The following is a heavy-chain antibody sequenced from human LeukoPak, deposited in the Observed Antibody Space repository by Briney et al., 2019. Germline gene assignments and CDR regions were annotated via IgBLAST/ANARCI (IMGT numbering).Heavy chain of an antibody. D-gene: IGHD3-9*01. CDR3: ARGYYDILTRPDAFDI. J-gene: IGHJ3*02. Sequence: KPSETLSLTCTVSGYSISSGYYWGWIRQPPGKGLEWIGSIYHSGSTYYNPSLKSRVTISVDTSKNQFSLKLSSVTAADTAVYYCARGYYDILTRPDAFDIWGQGTMVTVSS. CDR1: GYSISSGYY. V-gene: IGHV4-38-2*02. CDR2: IYHSGST.